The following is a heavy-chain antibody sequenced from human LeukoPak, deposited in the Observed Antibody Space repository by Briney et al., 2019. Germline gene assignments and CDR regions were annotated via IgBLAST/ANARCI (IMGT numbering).Heavy chain of an antibody. CDR3: ASLGTGVWSGYLGTSRNFDY. CDR1: GGSFSGYY. J-gene: IGHJ4*02. CDR2: INHSGST. D-gene: IGHD3-3*01. Sequence: PSQTLSLTCAVYGGSFSGYYWSWIRQPPGKGLEWIGEINHSGSTNYNPSLKSRVTISVDTSKNQFSLKLSSVTAADTAVYYCASLGTGVWSGYLGTSRNFDYWGQGTLVTVSS. V-gene: IGHV4-34*01.